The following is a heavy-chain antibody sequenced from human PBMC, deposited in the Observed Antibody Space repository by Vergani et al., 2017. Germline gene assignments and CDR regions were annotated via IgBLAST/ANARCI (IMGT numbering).Heavy chain of an antibody. V-gene: IGHV4-39*01. CDR1: GASIISSNYY. CDR2: IYYSGST. D-gene: IGHD6-19*01. CDR3: ARHSTVEWLVKLGWIDP. J-gene: IGHJ5*02. Sequence: QLQLQESGPGLVKPSATLSLTCSVSGASIISSNYYSGWIRQPPGKGLEWIASIYYSGSTYYNPSIKSRVTISVDTSKNQFSLKLSAVTAADTAVYFCARHSTVEWLVKLGWIDPWGQGILVTVSS.